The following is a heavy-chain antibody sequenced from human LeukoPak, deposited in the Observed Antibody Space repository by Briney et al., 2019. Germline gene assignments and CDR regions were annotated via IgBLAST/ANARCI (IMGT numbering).Heavy chain of an antibody. CDR1: GFTFSSEA. CDR3: TKVRSGSTNGALRVFDY. Sequence: PGGSLRLSCTVSGFTFSSEAMGWVRQLPGGGLEWVSTISPAGGTTYYAESMKGRFTISRDNSKNTLYLQMNNLGVEDTAVYYCTKVRSGSTNGALRVFDYWGQGALVTVSS. V-gene: IGHV3-23*01. J-gene: IGHJ4*02. CDR2: ISPAGGTT. D-gene: IGHD6-13*01.